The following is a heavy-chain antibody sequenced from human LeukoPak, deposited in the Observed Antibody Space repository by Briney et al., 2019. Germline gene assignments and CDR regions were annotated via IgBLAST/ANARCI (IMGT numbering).Heavy chain of an antibody. D-gene: IGHD3-10*01. CDR3: ARVGITMVRAGPALYYYYGMDV. J-gene: IGHJ6*02. CDR1: GGSFSGYY. V-gene: IGHV4-34*01. CDR2: INHSGST. Sequence: PSETLSLTCAVYGGSFSGYYWSWIRQPPGKGLEWIGEINHSGSTNYNPSLKSRVTISVDTSKNQYSLKLSSVTAADTAVYYCARVGITMVRAGPALYYYYGMDVWGQGTTVTVSS.